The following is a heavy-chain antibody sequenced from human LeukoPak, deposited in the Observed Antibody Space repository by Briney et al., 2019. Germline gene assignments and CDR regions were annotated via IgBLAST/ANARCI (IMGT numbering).Heavy chain of an antibody. CDR3: ARDLGYSYGPEYFQH. CDR1: GFPLSSNY. CDR2: IYSGGST. V-gene: IGHV3-66*01. J-gene: IGHJ1*01. Sequence: PGGSLSLSCAASGFPLSSNYMSWVRQAPGKGLEWVSVIYSGGSTYYADSVKGRFTISRDNSKNTLYLQMNSLRAEDTAVYYCARDLGYSYGPEYFQHWGQGTLVTVSS. D-gene: IGHD5-18*01.